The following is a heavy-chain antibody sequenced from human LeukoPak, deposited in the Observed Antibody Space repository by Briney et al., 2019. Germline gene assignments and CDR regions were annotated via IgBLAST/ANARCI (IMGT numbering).Heavy chain of an antibody. CDR3: ARDRKQWLRGPFDP. CDR2: IYTSGST. D-gene: IGHD6-19*01. Sequence: SETLSLTCTVSGGSISSYYWSWLRQPAGKGLEWIGRIYTSGSTNYNPSLKSRVTISVDTSKNQFSLKVRSVTTADTAVYYCARDRKQWLRGPFDPWGQGTLVTVSS. J-gene: IGHJ5*02. CDR1: GGSISSYY. V-gene: IGHV4-4*07.